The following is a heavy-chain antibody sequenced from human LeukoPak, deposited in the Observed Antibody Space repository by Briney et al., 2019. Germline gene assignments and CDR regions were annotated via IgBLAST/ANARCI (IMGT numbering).Heavy chain of an antibody. CDR3: ARDSYYDSSGYYYDAFDI. Sequence: GGSLRLSCAASGFTFSSYWMSWVRQAPGKGLEWVANIKQDGSEKYYVDSVKGRFTISRDNAKNSLYLQMNSLRAEDTAVYYCARDSYYDSSGYYYDAFDIWGQGTMVTVSS. D-gene: IGHD3-22*01. V-gene: IGHV3-7*01. J-gene: IGHJ3*02. CDR1: GFTFSSYW. CDR2: IKQDGSEK.